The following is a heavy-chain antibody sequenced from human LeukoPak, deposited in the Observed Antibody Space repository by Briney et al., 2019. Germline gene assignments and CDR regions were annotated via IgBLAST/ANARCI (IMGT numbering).Heavy chain of an antibody. CDR1: GYTLTELS. Sequence: SCKVSGYTLTELSMHWVRQAPGKGLEWVSGISWNSGSIGYADSVKGRFTISRDNAKNSLYLQMNSLRAEDTAVYYCARYPGLLLGQPGLDYWGQGTLVTVSS. D-gene: IGHD3-22*01. V-gene: IGHV3-9*01. J-gene: IGHJ4*02. CDR2: ISWNSGSI. CDR3: ARYPGLLLGQPGLDY.